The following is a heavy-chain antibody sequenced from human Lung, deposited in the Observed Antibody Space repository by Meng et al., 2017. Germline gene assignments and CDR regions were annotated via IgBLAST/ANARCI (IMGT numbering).Heavy chain of an antibody. D-gene: IGHD1/OR15-1a*01. CDR1: GGSFSGYY. CDR3: ARPKQANWYFDL. V-gene: IGHV4-34*01. CDR2: INHSGST. J-gene: IGHJ2*01. Sequence: QVQLQQWGAGLLKPSETLSLTVAVYGGSFSGYYWSWIRQPPGKGLEWIGEINHSGSTNYNPSLKSRVTISVDTSKNQFSLKLSSVTAADTAVYYCARPKQANWYFDLWGRGTLVTVSS.